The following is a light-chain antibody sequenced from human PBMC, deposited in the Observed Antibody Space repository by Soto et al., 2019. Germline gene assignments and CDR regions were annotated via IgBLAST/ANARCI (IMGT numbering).Light chain of an antibody. CDR1: QSVHSN. J-gene: IGKJ3*01. CDR2: YAS. V-gene: IGKV3-15*01. CDR3: QHYSNWPPT. Sequence: EVVMTQSPATLSVSPGERATLSCRASQSVHSNLAWYQQKRGQAPSLLISYASTRATGIPARFSCSGSGTEFTLTISSLQSEDFGVYYCQHYSNWPPTFGPGTKVEIK.